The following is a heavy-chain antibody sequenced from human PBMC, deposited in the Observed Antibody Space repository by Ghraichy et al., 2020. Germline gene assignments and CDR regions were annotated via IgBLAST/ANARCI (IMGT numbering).Heavy chain of an antibody. D-gene: IGHD5-24*01. CDR1: GFTFSAYS. J-gene: IGHJ4*02. Sequence: ESLNISCVASGFTFSAYSMDWVRQAPGKRLEWLSHVSTRGDTIHYAASVNGRFTISRDNAKDAVYLQMNSLGAEDTAVYFCARGFLDNSLDWWGQGTLVVVSS. V-gene: IGHV3-48*04. CDR2: VSTRGDTI. CDR3: ARGFLDNSLDW.